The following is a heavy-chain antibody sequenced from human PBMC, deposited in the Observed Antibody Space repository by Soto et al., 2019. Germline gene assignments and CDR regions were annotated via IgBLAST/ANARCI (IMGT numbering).Heavy chain of an antibody. CDR1: GYTFTSYG. J-gene: IGHJ4*02. CDR3: ARGRYGDY. V-gene: IGHV1-18*01. Sequence: QVHLVQSGAEVRKPGASVKVSCKGSGYTFTSYGIAWVRQAPGQGLEWMGWISAHNDNTNYAQKVQGRVTVTRDTSTSTAYMELRNLRADDTAVYSCARGRYGDYWGQGARVTVSS. CDR2: ISAHNDNT. D-gene: IGHD1-1*01.